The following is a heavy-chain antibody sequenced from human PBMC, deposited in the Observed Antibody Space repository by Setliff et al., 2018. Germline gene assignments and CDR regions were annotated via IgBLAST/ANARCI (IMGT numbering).Heavy chain of an antibody. V-gene: IGHV4-38-2*02. J-gene: IGHJ6*02. CDR1: GYSISSGYY. CDR2: IYHSGST. Sequence: PSETLSLTCTVSGYSISSGYYWGWIRQPPGKGLEWIGSIYHSGSTYYNPSLKSRVTISVNTSKNQFSLKLSSVTAADTAVYYCARDGYFGSGTYNVWGQGTTVTVCS. D-gene: IGHD3-10*01. CDR3: ARDGYFGSGTYNV.